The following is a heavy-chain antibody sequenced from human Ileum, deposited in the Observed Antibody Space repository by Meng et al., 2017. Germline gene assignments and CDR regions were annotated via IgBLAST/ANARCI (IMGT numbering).Heavy chain of an antibody. CDR1: GTW. V-gene: IGHV4-4*01. CDR2: IFQSGRT. J-gene: IGHJ4*02. CDR3: ATSNDRDVYYLGY. D-gene: IGHD3-22*01. Sequence: QVRRQESGPRLVEPAGTLSLTCAVSGTWGSWVRHPPGKGLGWIGEIFQSGRTTYNPSLKSRVTISIDKSKSQISLQLSAVTAADTAVYSCATSNDRDVYYLGYWGQGTLVTVSS.